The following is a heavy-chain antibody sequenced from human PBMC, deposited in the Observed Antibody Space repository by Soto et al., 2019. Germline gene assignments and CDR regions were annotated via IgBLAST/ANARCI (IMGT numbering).Heavy chain of an antibody. CDR3: ARGRRGSGSYTPPLDY. CDR1: GGTFSSYA. CDR2: IIPIFGTA. J-gene: IGHJ4*02. Sequence: QVQLVQSGAEVKKPGSSVKVSCKASGGTFSSYAISWVRQAPGQGLEWMGGIIPIFGTANYAQKFQGRVTITAEKSTSTAYMELSSLRSEDTAVYYCARGRRGSGSYTPPLDYWGQGTLVTASS. V-gene: IGHV1-69*06. D-gene: IGHD3-10*01.